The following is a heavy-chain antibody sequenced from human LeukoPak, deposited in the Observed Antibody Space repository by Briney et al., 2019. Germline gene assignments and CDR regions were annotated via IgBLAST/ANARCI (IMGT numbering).Heavy chain of an antibody. Sequence: GGSLRLSCAASGFTFNTYAMAWVRQAPGKGLEWVAVISYDGSSKFYTDSVKGRFTISRDNSKNTLYLQMNSLRPEDTAVYYCAKDGGKAAAGTFDYWGQGTLVTVSS. CDR1: GFTFNTYA. CDR2: ISYDGSSK. J-gene: IGHJ4*02. D-gene: IGHD6-13*01. CDR3: AKDGGKAAAGTFDY. V-gene: IGHV3-30*04.